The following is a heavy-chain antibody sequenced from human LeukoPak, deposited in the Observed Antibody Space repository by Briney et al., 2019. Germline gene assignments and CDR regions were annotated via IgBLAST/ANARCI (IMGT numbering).Heavy chain of an antibody. CDR1: GGSFSGYY. V-gene: IGHV4-34*01. CDR2: INHSGST. Sequence: SETLSLTCAVYGGSFSGYYWSWIRQPPGKGLEWIGEINHSGSTNYNPSLKSRVTISVDTSKNQFSLKLSSVTAADTAVYYRASQQQLAPYYFDYWGQGTLVTASS. D-gene: IGHD6-13*01. CDR3: ASQQQLAPYYFDY. J-gene: IGHJ4*02.